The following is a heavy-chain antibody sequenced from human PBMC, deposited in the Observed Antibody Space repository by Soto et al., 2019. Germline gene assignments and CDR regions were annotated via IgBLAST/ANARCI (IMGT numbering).Heavy chain of an antibody. J-gene: IGHJ3*02. D-gene: IGHD1-26*01. CDR1: GYTFTGYY. CDR3: ARNPTPVLEWELPGAFDI. Sequence: QVPLVQSGAEVKKPGASVKVSCKASGYTFTGYYMHWVRQAPGQGLEWMGWINPNSGGTNYAQKFQGRVTMTRDTSISTAYMELSRLRSDDTAVYYCARNPTPVLEWELPGAFDIWGQGTMVTVSS. V-gene: IGHV1-2*02. CDR2: INPNSGGT.